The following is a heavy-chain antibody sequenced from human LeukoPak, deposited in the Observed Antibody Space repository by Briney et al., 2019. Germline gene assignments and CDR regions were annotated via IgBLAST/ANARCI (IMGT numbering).Heavy chain of an antibody. D-gene: IGHD3-16*02. Sequence: GASVKVSCKASGYTFTSYGISWVRQAPGQGLEWMGWISAYNGNTNNAQKLQGRVTMTTDTSTSTAYMELRSLRSEDTAVYYCAINSRGGVIIYPPDYWGQGTLVTVSS. V-gene: IGHV1-18*01. CDR1: GYTFTSYG. CDR3: AINSRGGVIIYPPDY. CDR2: ISAYNGNT. J-gene: IGHJ4*02.